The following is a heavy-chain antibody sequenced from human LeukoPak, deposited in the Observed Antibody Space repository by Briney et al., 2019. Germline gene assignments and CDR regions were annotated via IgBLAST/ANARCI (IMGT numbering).Heavy chain of an antibody. Sequence: GGSLRLSCAASGFTFSDYYMSWIRQAPGKGLEWVSYISSSSYTNYADSVKGRFTISRDNAKNSLYLQMNSLRAEDTAVYYCARTTETGGYSGYDLDYWGQGTLVTVSS. CDR3: ARTTETGGYSGYDLDY. D-gene: IGHD5-12*01. V-gene: IGHV3-11*06. CDR2: ISSSSYT. CDR1: GFTFSDYY. J-gene: IGHJ4*02.